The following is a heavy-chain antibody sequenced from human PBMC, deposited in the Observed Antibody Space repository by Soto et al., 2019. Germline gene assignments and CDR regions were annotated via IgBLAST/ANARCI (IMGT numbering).Heavy chain of an antibody. Sequence: QVQLQQWGAGLLKPSETLSLTCAVYGGSFSGYYWSWIRQPPGKGLEWIGEINHSGSTNYNPSLKSRVTISRDTSKNQFSLKLSFVTAADTALYYCAVRRGYYRLRSDYWGQGTLVTVSS. CDR2: INHSGST. V-gene: IGHV4-34*01. CDR3: AVRRGYYRLRSDY. D-gene: IGHD3-22*01. CDR1: GGSFSGYY. J-gene: IGHJ4*02.